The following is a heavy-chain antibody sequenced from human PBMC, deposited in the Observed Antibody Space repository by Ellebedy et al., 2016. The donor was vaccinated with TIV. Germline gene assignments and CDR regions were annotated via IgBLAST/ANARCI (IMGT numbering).Heavy chain of an antibody. J-gene: IGHJ4*02. CDR2: IYYSGST. CDR3: ARHRRPLDFDN. V-gene: IGHV4-59*08. CDR1: GGSISRYY. Sequence: MPSETLSLTCTVSGGSISRYYWGWIRQPTGKGLEWMGYIYYSGSTNHNPSLKSRVTILVEPSKNQFSLKLSSVTAADTAVYYCARHRRPLDFDNWGQGTLVTVSS.